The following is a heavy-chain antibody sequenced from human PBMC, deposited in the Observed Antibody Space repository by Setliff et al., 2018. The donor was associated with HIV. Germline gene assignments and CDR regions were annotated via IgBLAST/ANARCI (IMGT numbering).Heavy chain of an antibody. V-gene: IGHV1-2*02. CDR1: GYTFTGYY. Sequence: VASVKVSCKASGYTFTGYYMHWVRQAPGQGLEWMGWINPNSGGTNYAQKFQGRVTMTRDTSISTAYMELSRLRSDDTAVYYCARGSLLGYFDWLFPDWGQGTLVTVPQ. D-gene: IGHD3-9*01. CDR3: ARGSLLGYFDWLFPD. J-gene: IGHJ4*02. CDR2: INPNSGGT.